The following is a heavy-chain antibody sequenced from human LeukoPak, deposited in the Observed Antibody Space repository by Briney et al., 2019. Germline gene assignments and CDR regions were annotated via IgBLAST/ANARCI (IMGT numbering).Heavy chain of an antibody. CDR1: GGSFSGYY. CDR3: ARGLFRGPSYFDY. D-gene: IGHD2-21*01. V-gene: IGHV4-34*01. CDR2: INHSGSP. J-gene: IGHJ4*02. Sequence: SETLSLTCAVYGGSFSGYYWSWIRQPPGKGLEWIGEINHSGSPNYNPSLKSRVTISVDTSKNQFSLKLSSVTAADTAVYYCARGLFRGPSYFDYWGQGTLVTVSS.